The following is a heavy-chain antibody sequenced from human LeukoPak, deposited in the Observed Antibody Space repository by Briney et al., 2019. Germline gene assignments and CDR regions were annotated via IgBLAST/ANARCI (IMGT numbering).Heavy chain of an antibody. CDR1: GFTVSDNY. J-gene: IGHJ4*02. D-gene: IGHD3-3*01. CDR2: LYSDGTT. V-gene: IGHV3-53*01. Sequence: GGSLRLSCAASGFTVSDNYMSWVRQAPGKGLEWVSVLYSDGTTYYADSVKGRFTISRDNSKNTLYLQMNSLRAEDTAVYYCAKGANYDFWSGYYFDYWGQGTLVTVSS. CDR3: AKGANYDFWSGYYFDY.